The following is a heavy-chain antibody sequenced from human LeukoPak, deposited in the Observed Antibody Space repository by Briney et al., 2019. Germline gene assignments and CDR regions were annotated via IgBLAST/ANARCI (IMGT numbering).Heavy chain of an antibody. Sequence: PSETLSLTCAVYGGSFSGYYWSWIRQPPGKGLEWIGEINHSGSTNYNPSLKSRVTISVDTSKNQFSLKLSSVTAADTAVYYCGRGQTTVTDAFDIWGQGTMVTVSS. CDR2: INHSGST. CDR1: GGSFSGYY. V-gene: IGHV4-34*01. CDR3: GRGQTTVTDAFDI. D-gene: IGHD4-17*01. J-gene: IGHJ3*02.